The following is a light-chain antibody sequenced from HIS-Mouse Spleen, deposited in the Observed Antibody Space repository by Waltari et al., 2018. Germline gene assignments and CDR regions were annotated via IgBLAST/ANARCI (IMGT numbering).Light chain of an antibody. Sequence: QSALTQPRSVSGSPGQSVTISCTGTSSAVGGYNYVSWYQPHPGKAPKLMIYDVSKRPSGVPDRFSGSKSGNTASLTISGLQAEDEADYYCCSYAGSYPVVFGGGTKLTVL. CDR3: CSYAGSYPVV. CDR2: DVS. J-gene: IGLJ2*01. V-gene: IGLV2-11*01. CDR1: SSAVGGYNY.